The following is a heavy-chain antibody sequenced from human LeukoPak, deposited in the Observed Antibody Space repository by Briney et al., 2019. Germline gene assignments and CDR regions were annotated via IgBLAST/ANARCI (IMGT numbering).Heavy chain of an antibody. CDR2: TYYRSKWYN. J-gene: IGHJ4*02. CDR1: GDSVSSNSAA. CDR3: ARGRDSRGYQFKGFDY. D-gene: IGHD3-22*01. Sequence: HSQTLSLTCAISGDSVSSNSAAWNWIRQSPSRGLEWLGRTYYRSKWYNDYAVSVKSRITINPDTSKNQFSLRLSSVTAADTAVYYCARGRDSRGYQFKGFDYWGQGTLVTVSS. V-gene: IGHV6-1*01.